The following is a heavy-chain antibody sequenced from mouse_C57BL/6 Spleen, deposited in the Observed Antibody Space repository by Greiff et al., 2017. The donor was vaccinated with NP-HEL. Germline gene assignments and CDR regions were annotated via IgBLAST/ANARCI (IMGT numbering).Heavy chain of an antibody. D-gene: IGHD3-1*01. CDR1: GYTFTDYC. CDR2: IYPGSGNT. CDR3: ARDRGYRAMDY. Sequence: QVQLQQSGAELVRPGASVKLSCKASGYTFTDYCINWVKQRPGQGLEWIARIYPGSGNTYYNEKFKGKATLTAEKSSSTAYMQLSSLTSEDSAGYFCARDRGYRAMDYWGQGTSVTVSS. V-gene: IGHV1-76*01. J-gene: IGHJ4*01.